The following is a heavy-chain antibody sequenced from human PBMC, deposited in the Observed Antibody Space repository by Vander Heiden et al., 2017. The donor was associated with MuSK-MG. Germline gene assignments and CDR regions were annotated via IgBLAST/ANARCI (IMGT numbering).Heavy chain of an antibody. CDR3: TTEGHLRWGSSGSLFRWFDP. V-gene: IGHV1-24*01. J-gene: IGHJ5*02. D-gene: IGHD1-26*01. Sequence: QVQLVQSGAEVKKPGASVKVSCKVSGNTLTEVSIHWVRQAPGKGLEWMGGFDPEEGETMYAQNFQGRVTITEDTSTDTAHMELSSLRSEDTAIYYCTTEGHLRWGSSGSLFRWFDPWGQGTLVTVSS. CDR2: FDPEEGET. CDR1: GNTLTEVS.